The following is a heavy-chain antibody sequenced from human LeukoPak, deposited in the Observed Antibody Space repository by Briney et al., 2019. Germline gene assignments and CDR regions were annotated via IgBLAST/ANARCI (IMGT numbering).Heavy chain of an antibody. D-gene: IGHD7-27*01. V-gene: IGHV3-66*01. Sequence: GGSLRLSCAASGFTVSSNYMSWVRQAPGKGLEWVSVIYSGVSTPYAESVKGRFTISRYNSTHTPYLQMNSLRAEDTAVYYCANGQTWARVYYYYGMDVWGQGTTVTVSS. J-gene: IGHJ6*02. CDR3: ANGQTWARVYYYYGMDV. CDR2: IYSGVST. CDR1: GFTVSSNY.